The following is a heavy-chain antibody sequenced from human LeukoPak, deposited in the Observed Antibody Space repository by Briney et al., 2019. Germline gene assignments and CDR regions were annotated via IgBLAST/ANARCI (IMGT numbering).Heavy chain of an antibody. CDR2: IIPIFGTA. CDR3: ARGDSSSWSPDY. CDR1: GGTFSSYT. J-gene: IGHJ4*02. V-gene: IGHV1-69*06. Sequence: SVKVSCKASGGTFSSYTISWVRQAPGQGLEWMGGIIPIFGTANYAQKFQGRVTITADKSTSTAYMELSSLRSEDTAVYYCARGDSSSWSPDYWGQGTLVTVSS. D-gene: IGHD6-13*01.